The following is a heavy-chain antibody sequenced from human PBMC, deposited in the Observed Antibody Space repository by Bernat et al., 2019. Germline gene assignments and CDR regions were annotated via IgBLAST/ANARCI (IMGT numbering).Heavy chain of an antibody. V-gene: IGHV4-39*01. Sequence: QLQLQESGPGLVKPSETLSLTCTVSGGSISSSSYYWGWIRQPPGKGLEWIGSIYYSGSTYYNPSLKSRVTISVDTSKNQFSLKQSAVTAADTAVYYCARTGTGTSTYFDYWGQGTLVTVSS. J-gene: IGHJ4*02. CDR2: IYYSGST. CDR3: ARTGTGTSTYFDY. D-gene: IGHD1-7*01. CDR1: GGSISSSSYY.